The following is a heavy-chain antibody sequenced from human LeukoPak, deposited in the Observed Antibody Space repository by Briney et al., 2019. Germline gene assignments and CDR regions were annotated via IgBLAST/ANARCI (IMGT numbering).Heavy chain of an antibody. CDR1: GFTFSSYG. CDR3: AKDTCSGGSCYPDYYYYGMDV. J-gene: IGHJ6*02. CDR2: ISYDGSNK. D-gene: IGHD2-15*01. Sequence: GGSLRLSCAASGFTFSSYGMHWVRQAPGKGLEWVAVISYDGSNKYYADSVKGRFTISRDNSKNTLYLQMNSLRAEDTAVYYCAKDTCSGGSCYPDYYYYGMDVWGQGTTVTVSS. V-gene: IGHV3-30*18.